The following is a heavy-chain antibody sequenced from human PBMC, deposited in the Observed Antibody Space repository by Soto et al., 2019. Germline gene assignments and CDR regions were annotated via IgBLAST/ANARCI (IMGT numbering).Heavy chain of an antibody. CDR1: GGSVSSGSYY. J-gene: IGHJ4*02. Sequence: PSETLSLTCTVSGGSVSSGSYYWSWIRQPPGKGLEWIGYIYYSGSTNYNPSLKSRATISVDTSKNQFSLKLSSVTAADTAVYYCARGDIVATISDYRGQGTLVTVSS. CDR3: ARGDIVATISDY. CDR2: IYYSGST. V-gene: IGHV4-61*01. D-gene: IGHD5-12*01.